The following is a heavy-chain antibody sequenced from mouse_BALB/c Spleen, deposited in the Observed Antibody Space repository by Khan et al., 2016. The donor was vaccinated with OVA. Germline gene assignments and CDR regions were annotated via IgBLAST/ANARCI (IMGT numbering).Heavy chain of an antibody. CDR1: DYTITSCFY. J-gene: IGHJ3*01. Sequence: EVQLVESGPGLVKPSESLSLTCSATDYTITSCFYWNCIRQLPGNMQEWTGNISYDGYNYYTPSLKNRISISRDKAKNQLFLNLKSVTTEDTAAYFCARGYAGEYFAYWDQGTLITVSA. V-gene: IGHV3-6*01. D-gene: IGHD1-1*02. CDR3: ARGYAGEYFAY. CDR2: ISYDGYN.